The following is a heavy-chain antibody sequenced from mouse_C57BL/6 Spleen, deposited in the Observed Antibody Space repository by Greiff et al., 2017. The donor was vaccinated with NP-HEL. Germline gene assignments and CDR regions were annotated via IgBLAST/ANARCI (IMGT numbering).Heavy chain of an antibody. Sequence: EVQLQESGPGLVKPSQSLSLTCSVTGYSITSGYYWNWIRQFPGNKLEWMGYISYDGSNNYNPSLKNRISITRDTSKNQFFLKLNSVTTEDTATYYCARAHYYGHYFDYWGQGTTLTVSS. CDR3: ARAHYYGHYFDY. V-gene: IGHV3-6*01. J-gene: IGHJ2*01. CDR1: GYSITSGYY. CDR2: ISYDGSN. D-gene: IGHD1-2*01.